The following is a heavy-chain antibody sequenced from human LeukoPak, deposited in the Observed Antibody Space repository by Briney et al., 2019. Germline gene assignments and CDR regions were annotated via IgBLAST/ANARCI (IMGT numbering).Heavy chain of an antibody. V-gene: IGHV4-39*07. D-gene: IGHD3-10*01. J-gene: IGHJ4*02. CDR1: GGSISNTNYF. CDR2: IYYSGST. CDR3: ARVPEYGSGSYLPDY. Sequence: PSETLSLTCTVSGGSISNTNYFWGWIRQPPGKGLEWIGSIYYSGSTYYNPSLKSRVTISVDTSKNQFSLKLSSVTAADTAVYYCARVPEYGSGSYLPDYWGQGTLVTVSS.